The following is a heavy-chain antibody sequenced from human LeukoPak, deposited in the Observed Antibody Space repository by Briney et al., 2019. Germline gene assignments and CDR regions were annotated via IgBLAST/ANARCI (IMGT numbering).Heavy chain of an antibody. J-gene: IGHJ4*01. CDR1: GFTFSNYD. Sequence: GGSLGLSCAASGFTFSNYDMHWVRQAPGKGLEWVAVISYDGTNKYYADSVKGRFTISRDNSKNTLHLQMNSLRAEDTAVYYCAKDDRGNEAPFDYWGHGTLVTVSS. CDR2: ISYDGTNK. V-gene: IGHV3-30*18. CDR3: AKDDRGNEAPFDY.